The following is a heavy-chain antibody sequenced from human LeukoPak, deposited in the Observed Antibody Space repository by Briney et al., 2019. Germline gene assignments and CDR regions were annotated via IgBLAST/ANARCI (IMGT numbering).Heavy chain of an antibody. J-gene: IGHJ4*02. CDR1: GDSISSGSYY. D-gene: IGHD6-13*01. CDR3: ARVALAAAGGSDY. Sequence: PSETLSLTCTVSGDSISSGSYYWSWIRQPAGKGLEWIGRIYTSGSTNYNPSLKSRVTISVDTSKNQFSLKLSSVTAADTAVYYCARVALAAAGGSDYWGQGTLVTVSS. V-gene: IGHV4-61*02. CDR2: IYTSGST.